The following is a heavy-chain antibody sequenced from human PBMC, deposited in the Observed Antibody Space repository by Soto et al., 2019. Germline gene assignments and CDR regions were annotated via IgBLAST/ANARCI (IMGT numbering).Heavy chain of an antibody. CDR2: ISAYNGNT. J-gene: IGHJ4*02. CDR1: GYTFTSYG. CDR3: AREYCSGGSCHDLDY. V-gene: IGHV1-18*01. D-gene: IGHD2-15*01. Sequence: QVPLVQSGAEVKKPGASVKVSCKASGYTFTSYGISWVRQAPGQGLEWMGWISAYNGNTNYAQKLQGRVTMTTDTSTSTAYMELRSLRSDDTAVYYCAREYCSGGSCHDLDYWGQGTLVTVSS.